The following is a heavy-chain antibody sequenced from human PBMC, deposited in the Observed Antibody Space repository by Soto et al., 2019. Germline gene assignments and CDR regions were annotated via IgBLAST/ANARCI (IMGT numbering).Heavy chain of an antibody. V-gene: IGHV3-33*01. D-gene: IGHD1-26*01. CDR2: IWYDGSNK. CDR1: GFTFSSYG. Sequence: GGSLRLSCAASGFTFSSYGMHWVRQAPGKGLEWVAVIWYDGSNKYYADSVKGRFTIPRDNSKNTLYLQMDSLRAEDTAVYYCARDLYMWELPRDYYYGMDVWGQRTTVTVSS. J-gene: IGHJ6*02. CDR3: ARDLYMWELPRDYYYGMDV.